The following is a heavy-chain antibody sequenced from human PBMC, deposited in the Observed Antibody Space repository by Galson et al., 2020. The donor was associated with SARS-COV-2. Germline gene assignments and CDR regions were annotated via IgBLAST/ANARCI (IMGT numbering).Heavy chain of an antibody. CDR1: GFTFSSYA. J-gene: IGHJ5*02. CDR2: ISATGVNT. CDR3: AKPYYIATTDTTLPDLFDP. D-gene: IGHD3-10*01. Sequence: GGSLRLSCAASGFTFSSYAMSWVRQAPGKGLEWVSAISATGVNTYYTDSVKGRFTISTDNSKNTLYLQMNSLRAEDTAVYFCAKPYYIATTDTTLPDLFDPWGQGTLVTVSS. V-gene: IGHV3-23*01.